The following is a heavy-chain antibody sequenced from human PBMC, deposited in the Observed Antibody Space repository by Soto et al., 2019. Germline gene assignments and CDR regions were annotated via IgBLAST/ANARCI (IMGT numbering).Heavy chain of an antibody. Sequence: QVQLVESGGGVVQPGRSLRLSCAASGFTFSNYAMHWVRQAPGKGLEWVAVISYDGSNKYYADSVKGRFTISRDNSKNTLYLQMNSLRAEDTAVYYGASRPVTYYFDYWGQGTLVTVSS. CDR3: ASRPVTYYFDY. J-gene: IGHJ4*02. CDR1: GFTFSNYA. D-gene: IGHD4-17*01. V-gene: IGHV3-30-3*01. CDR2: ISYDGSNK.